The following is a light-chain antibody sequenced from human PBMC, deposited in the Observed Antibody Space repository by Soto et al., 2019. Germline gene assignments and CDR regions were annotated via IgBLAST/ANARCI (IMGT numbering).Light chain of an antibody. J-gene: IGLJ2*01. CDR2: HND. V-gene: IGLV1-51*01. CDR1: SFNIGNNY. CDR3: AAWDDSLNGGV. Sequence: QSVLTQPPSVSAAPGQKVTISCSGSSFNIGNNYVSWFQQLPGAAPKLLIYHNDKRPSGIPDRFSGSKSGTSASLAISGLQSEDEADYYCAAWDDSLNGGVFGGGTQLTVL.